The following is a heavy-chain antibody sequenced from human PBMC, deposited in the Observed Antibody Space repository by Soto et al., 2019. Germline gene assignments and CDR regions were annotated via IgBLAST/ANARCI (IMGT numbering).Heavy chain of an antibody. CDR1: GYNFMPYG. D-gene: IGHD3-10*01. V-gene: IGHV1-18*04. Sequence: ASVKVSCKASGYNFMPYGVNWVRQAPGQGLEWMGWISPWKGNTNYAQSFQGRVTMTTDTSTSTAYMELRSLTSDDTAVYYCVRDLDPSGSYYTDYWGPGTLVTVSS. CDR3: VRDLDPSGSYYTDY. CDR2: ISPWKGNT. J-gene: IGHJ4*02.